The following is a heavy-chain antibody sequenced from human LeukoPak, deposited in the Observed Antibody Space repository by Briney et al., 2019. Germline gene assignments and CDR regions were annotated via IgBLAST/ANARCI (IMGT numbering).Heavy chain of an antibody. D-gene: IGHD3-10*01. Sequence: QPGGSLRLSCAASGFTFSSYAMSWVRQAPGKGLEWVSAISGSGGSTYYADSVKGRFTISRDNSKNTLYLQMNSLRAEDTAVYYCTRLLRGSGSYDIDYWGQGTLVTVSS. CDR3: TRLLRGSGSYDIDY. V-gene: IGHV3-23*01. CDR2: ISGSGGST. J-gene: IGHJ4*02. CDR1: GFTFSSYA.